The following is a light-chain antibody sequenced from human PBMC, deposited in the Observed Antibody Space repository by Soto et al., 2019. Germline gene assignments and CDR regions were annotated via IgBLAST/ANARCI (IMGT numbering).Light chain of an antibody. CDR2: SNN. J-gene: IGLJ2*01. V-gene: IGLV1-47*02. CDR1: ISNIGSNY. Sequence: QSVLTQPPSASATPGQRVTISCSGSISNIGSNYVYWYQQLPGTAPKLIIYSNNQRPSGVPDRFSGSKSGTSASLAISGLRSEDEADYSCASWDDRLSGLVFGGGTKLTVL. CDR3: ASWDDRLSGLV.